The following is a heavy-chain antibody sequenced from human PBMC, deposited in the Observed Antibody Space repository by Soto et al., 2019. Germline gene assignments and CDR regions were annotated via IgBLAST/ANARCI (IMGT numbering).Heavy chain of an antibody. CDR1: GFTFSSYS. D-gene: IGHD2-15*01. CDR3: ARVRMGYCSGGSCYRIFDY. J-gene: IGHJ4*02. V-gene: IGHV3-21*01. Sequence: GGSLRLSCAASGFTFSSYSMNWVRQAPGKGLEWVSSISSSSSYIYYADSVKGRFTISRDNAKNSLYLQMNSLRAEDTAVYYCARVRMGYCSGGSCYRIFDYWGQGTLVTVSS. CDR2: ISSSSSYI.